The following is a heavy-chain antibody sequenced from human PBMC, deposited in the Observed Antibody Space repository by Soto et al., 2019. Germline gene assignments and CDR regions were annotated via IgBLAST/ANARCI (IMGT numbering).Heavy chain of an antibody. D-gene: IGHD3-9*01. V-gene: IGHV3-53*01. J-gene: IGHJ4*02. Sequence: PGGSLRLSCEVSGFSVTANYMSWVRQAPGKGLEWVSVIYSGGSTYYIDSVKGRFSISRDISKNTLYLQMNSLRAEDTAGYYCHRYAYWAQGTLVTVSS. CDR2: IYSGGST. CDR3: HRYAY. CDR1: GFSVTANY.